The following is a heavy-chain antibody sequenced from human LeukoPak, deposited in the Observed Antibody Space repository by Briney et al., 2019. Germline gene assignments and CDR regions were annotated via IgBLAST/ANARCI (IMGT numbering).Heavy chain of an antibody. CDR1: GYTFTSYY. J-gene: IGHJ4*02. V-gene: IGHV1-46*01. Sequence: GASVTVSCKPSGYTFTSYYMHWVRQAPGQGLEWMGIINPSGGSTSYAQKFQGRVTMTRDTSTSTVYMELSSLRSEDTAVYDCARSSHDSSGYYPKGVNFDYWGQGTLVTVSS. CDR2: INPSGGST. CDR3: ARSSHDSSGYYPKGVNFDY. D-gene: IGHD3-22*01.